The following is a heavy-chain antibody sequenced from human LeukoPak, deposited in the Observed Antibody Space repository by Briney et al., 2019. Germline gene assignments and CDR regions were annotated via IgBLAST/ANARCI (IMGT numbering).Heavy chain of an antibody. CDR2: IKPNGGEQ. J-gene: IGHJ4*02. CDR1: GFTFSNYW. Sequence: GGSLRLSCAASGFTFSNYWMTWVRQAPGKGLEWVANIKPNGGEQYYVDSVKGRFTISRDNSKNTLYLQMNSLRAEDTAVYYCARDSTMVRGPLGYWGQGTLVTVSS. V-gene: IGHV3-7*01. D-gene: IGHD3-10*01. CDR3: ARDSTMVRGPLGY.